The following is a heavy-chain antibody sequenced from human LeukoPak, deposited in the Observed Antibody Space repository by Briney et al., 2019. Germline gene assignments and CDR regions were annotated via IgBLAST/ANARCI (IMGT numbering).Heavy chain of an antibody. Sequence: SETLSLTCAVYGGSFSGYYWSWIRQPPGKGLEWIGEINHSGSTNYNPSLKSRVTISVDTSKNQFSLKLSSVTAADTAVYYCARLGYDSSGYYLYYFDYWGQGTLVTVSS. CDR2: INHSGST. V-gene: IGHV4-34*01. CDR1: GGSFSGYY. J-gene: IGHJ4*02. D-gene: IGHD3-22*01. CDR3: ARLGYDSSGYYLYYFDY.